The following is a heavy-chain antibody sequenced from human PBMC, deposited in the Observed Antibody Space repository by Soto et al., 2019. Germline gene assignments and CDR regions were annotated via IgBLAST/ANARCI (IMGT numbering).Heavy chain of an antibody. CDR1: GGSFSGYY. Sequence: PSETLSLTCAVYGGSFSGYYWSWIRQPPGKGLEWIGEINHSGSTNYNPSLKSRVTISVDTSKNQFSLKLSSVTAADTAVYYCARGTGYSSSWYLVHYYYYMDVWGKGTTVTVSS. D-gene: IGHD6-13*01. CDR2: INHSGST. J-gene: IGHJ6*03. V-gene: IGHV4-34*01. CDR3: ARGTGYSSSWYLVHYYYYMDV.